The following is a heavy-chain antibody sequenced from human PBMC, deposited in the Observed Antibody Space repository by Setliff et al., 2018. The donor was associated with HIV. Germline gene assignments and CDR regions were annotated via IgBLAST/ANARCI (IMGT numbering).Heavy chain of an antibody. CDR3: SNWNTTIDADS. V-gene: IGHV4-34*01. D-gene: IGHD5-18*01. Sequence: SETLSLTCAVYGGSVSGHYWGWFRQPPGKGLEWIGEITPSGATNYLPSLKSRVTMSLDASKNQFSLKLTSVTAADTALYYCSNWNTTIDADSWGQGTLVTVSS. CDR2: ITPSGAT. CDR1: GGSVSGHY. J-gene: IGHJ4*02.